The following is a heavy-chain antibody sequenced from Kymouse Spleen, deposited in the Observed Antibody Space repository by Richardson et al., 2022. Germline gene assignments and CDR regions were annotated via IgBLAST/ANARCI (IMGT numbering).Heavy chain of an antibody. CDR3: AKDIEVRGVSLYYYYYYGMDV. Sequence: QVQLVESGGGVVQPGRSLRLSCAASGFTFSSYGMHWVRQAPGKGLEWVAVISYDGSNKYYADSVKGRFTISRDNSKNTLYLQMNSLRAEDTAVYYCAKDIEVRGVSLYYYYYYGMDVWGQGTTVTVSS. CDR1: GFTFSSYG. V-gene: IGHV3-30*18. CDR2: ISYDGSNK. J-gene: IGHJ6*02. D-gene: IGHD3-10*01.